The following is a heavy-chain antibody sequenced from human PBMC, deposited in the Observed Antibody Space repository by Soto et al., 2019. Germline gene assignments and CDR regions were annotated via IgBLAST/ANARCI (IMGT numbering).Heavy chain of an antibody. CDR2: INRDGSSI. D-gene: IGHD6-13*01. V-gene: IGHV3-74*01. CDR3: AREIATTGEYYFDY. Sequence: PGGSLRLSCAASGFTFSSYWMHWVRQAPGKGLVWVSRINRDGSSINYADSARGRVTISRDNAKNTLYLQVNGLRAEDTAVYYCAREIATTGEYYFDYWGQRILVTVSS. CDR1: GFTFSSYW. J-gene: IGHJ4*02.